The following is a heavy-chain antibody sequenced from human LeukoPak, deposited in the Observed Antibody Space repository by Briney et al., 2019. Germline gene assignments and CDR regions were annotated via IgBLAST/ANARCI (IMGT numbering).Heavy chain of an antibody. D-gene: IGHD3-10*01. V-gene: IGHV3-30-3*01. J-gene: IGHJ4*02. CDR2: ISYDGSNK. CDR3: ASIWFGEPFVDY. Sequence: GGSLRLSCAASGFTFSSYAMHWVRQAPGKGLEWVAVISYDGSNKYYADSVKGRFTISRDNSKNTLYLQMNSLRAEDTAVYYCASIWFGEPFVDYWGQGTLVTVSS. CDR1: GFTFSSYA.